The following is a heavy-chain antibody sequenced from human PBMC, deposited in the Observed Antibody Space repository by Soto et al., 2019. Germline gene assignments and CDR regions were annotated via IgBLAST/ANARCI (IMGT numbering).Heavy chain of an antibody. Sequence: ASVKVSCKASGYTFTSYGISWVRQAPGQGLEWMGWIGAYNGNTNYAQKLQGRVTMTTDTSTSTAYMELRSLRSDDTAVYYCAVPSIAVAGYYGMDVWGQGTTVTVSS. CDR2: IGAYNGNT. V-gene: IGHV1-18*04. CDR3: AVPSIAVAGYYGMDV. D-gene: IGHD6-19*01. CDR1: GYTFTSYG. J-gene: IGHJ6*02.